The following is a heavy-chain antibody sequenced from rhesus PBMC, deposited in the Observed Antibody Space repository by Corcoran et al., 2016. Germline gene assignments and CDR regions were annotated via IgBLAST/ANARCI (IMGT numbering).Heavy chain of an antibody. V-gene: IGHV1-156*01. J-gene: IGHJ2*01. CDR2: VSPVDDTV. D-gene: IGHD2-39*01. CDR3: ARSVGAYYFGL. CDR1: GYPSTAFS. Sequence: EVHLVQSGDAGQKPGASVKVSCKVSGYPSTAFSAHRVGQAPGEGHEWIGGVSPVDDTVIHAEKVQGRVTMTEDTSTDTDYLELSSLRSEDTAVYYCARSVGAYYFGLWGPGTPITISS.